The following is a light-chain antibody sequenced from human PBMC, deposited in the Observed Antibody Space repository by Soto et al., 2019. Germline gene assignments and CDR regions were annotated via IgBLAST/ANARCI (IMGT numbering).Light chain of an antibody. CDR2: STS. J-gene: IGLJ3*02. CDR1: SGSVSTSYY. V-gene: IGLV8-61*01. CDR3: VLYMGSGISV. Sequence: QTVVTREPSFSVSPGGTVTLTCGLSSGSVSTSYYPSWYQQTPGQAPRTLIYSTSTRSSGVPDRFSGSILGNKAALTITGAQADDESDYYCVLYMGSGISVFGGGTKLTVL.